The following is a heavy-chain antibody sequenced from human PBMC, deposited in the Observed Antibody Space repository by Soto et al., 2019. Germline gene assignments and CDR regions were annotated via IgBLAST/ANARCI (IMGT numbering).Heavy chain of an antibody. D-gene: IGHD6-19*01. CDR2: ISGSGGST. CDR3: AKGYSSGWYLYYFDY. V-gene: IGHV3-23*01. CDR1: GFTFSSYA. Sequence: EVQLLESGGGLVQPGGSLRLSCAASGFTFSSYAMSWVRQAPGKGLEWVSAISGSGGSTYYADSVKGRFTISRDNSKNALYLQMNSLRAEDTAVYYCAKGYSSGWYLYYFDYWGQGTLVTVSS. J-gene: IGHJ4*02.